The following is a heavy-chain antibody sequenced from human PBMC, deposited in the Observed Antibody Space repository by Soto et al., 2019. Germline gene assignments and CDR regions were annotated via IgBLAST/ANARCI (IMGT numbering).Heavy chain of an antibody. Sequence: EVQLVESGGGLVQPGGSPRLSCAASGFTFSSYWMHWVRQAPGKGLVWVSRINSDGSSTSYADSVKGRFTISRDNAKNTLYLQMNSLRAEDTAVYYCARDIAIFGVDFDYWGQGTLVTVSS. CDR1: GFTFSSYW. CDR2: INSDGSST. CDR3: ARDIAIFGVDFDY. V-gene: IGHV3-74*01. J-gene: IGHJ4*02. D-gene: IGHD3-3*01.